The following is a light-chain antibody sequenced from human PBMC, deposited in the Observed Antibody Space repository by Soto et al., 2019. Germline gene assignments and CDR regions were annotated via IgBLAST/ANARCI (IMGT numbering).Light chain of an antibody. V-gene: IGKV3-20*01. J-gene: IGKJ1*01. CDR2: DTS. CDR3: QQYGSSPT. CDR1: QIVTTS. Sequence: EIVLTQSPATLSLSPGERATLSCRASQIVTTSLAWYQQKPGQAPRLLIFDTSNRATGIPDRFSGSGSGTDFTLTISRLEPEDFAVYYCQQYGSSPTFGQGTKVDI.